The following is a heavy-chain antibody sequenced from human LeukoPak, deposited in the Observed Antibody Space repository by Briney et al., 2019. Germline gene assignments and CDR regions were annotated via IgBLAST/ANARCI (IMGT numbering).Heavy chain of an antibody. J-gene: IGHJ4*02. Sequence: HPGGSLRLSCAASGFTVSTRYISWVRQAPGKGPEWVSFTYTDGSTFYADSVKGRFTISRDNSKNTVYLQMNSLRAEDTAVYYCAAYYYGSFPPTNFDYWGQGTLVTVSS. V-gene: IGHV3-66*01. D-gene: IGHD3-10*01. CDR3: AAYYYGSFPPTNFDY. CDR2: TYTDGST. CDR1: GFTVSTRY.